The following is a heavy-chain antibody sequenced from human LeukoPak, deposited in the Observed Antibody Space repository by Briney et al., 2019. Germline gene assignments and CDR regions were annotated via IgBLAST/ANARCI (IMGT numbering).Heavy chain of an antibody. D-gene: IGHD1-20*01. CDR3: AKDDNFVKRGAFDI. CDR2: IRYDGGNK. Sequence: PGGSLRLSCAASGFTFSNYGVHWVRQAPGEGLEWVAFIRYDGGNKYYADSMEGRFTISRDDSKNTLYLQMNSLRAEDTAVYYCAKDDNFVKRGAFDIWGQGTMVTVSS. CDR1: GFTFSNYG. V-gene: IGHV3-30*02. J-gene: IGHJ3*02.